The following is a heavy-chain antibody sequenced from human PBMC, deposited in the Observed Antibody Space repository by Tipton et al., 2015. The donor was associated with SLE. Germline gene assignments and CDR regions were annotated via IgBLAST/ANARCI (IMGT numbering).Heavy chain of an antibody. CDR3: ARWFVDYCSVDSCPNWFDP. CDR1: GFTFSSYA. D-gene: IGHD2-15*01. V-gene: IGHV3-69-1*01. CDR2: ITSGSAI. J-gene: IGHJ5*02. Sequence: SLRLSCAASGFTFSSYAMHWVRQAPGKGLEWVSSITSGSAIYYADSVKDRFTISRDNAKNSLYLQMNSLRAEDTAVYYCARWFVDYCSVDSCPNWFDPWGQGTLVTVFS.